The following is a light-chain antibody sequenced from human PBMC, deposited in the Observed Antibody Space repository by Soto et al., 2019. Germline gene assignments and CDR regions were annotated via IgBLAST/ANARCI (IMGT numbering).Light chain of an antibody. J-gene: IGKJ1*01. Sequence: INQRPSKVSTSVGARDTIKCRASQSISTRLAWYQQKPGKAPKLLIYDASSLESGVPSSFSGSASGTEFTLTFRSLQPDDFATYYCQQYNSYSEFGQGTKVDIK. CDR3: QQYNSYSE. CDR2: DAS. V-gene: IGKV1-5*01. CDR1: QSISTR.